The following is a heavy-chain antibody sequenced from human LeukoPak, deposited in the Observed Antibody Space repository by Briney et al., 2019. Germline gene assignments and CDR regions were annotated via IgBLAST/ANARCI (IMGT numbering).Heavy chain of an antibody. Sequence: SETLSLTCTVSGDSISRYQWTWIRQPPGKGLEWIGYIYDTGSTNHNPSLKSRVAISVDTSKNQFSLKLSSVTAADTAVYYCARDGYGWGQGTLVTVSS. V-gene: IGHV4-59*01. J-gene: IGHJ4*02. CDR3: ARDGYG. D-gene: IGHD5-18*01. CDR2: IYDTGST. CDR1: GDSISRYQ.